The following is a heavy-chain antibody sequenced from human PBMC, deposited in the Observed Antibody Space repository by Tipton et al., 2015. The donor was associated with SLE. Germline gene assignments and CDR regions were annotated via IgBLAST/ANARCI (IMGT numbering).Heavy chain of an antibody. CDR2: IKSKAAGGTT. D-gene: IGHD5-12*01. CDR3: IPRGYSGY. V-gene: IGHV3-15*01. Sequence: SLRLSCTFSGFTFTNAWLSWVRQAPGKGLEWVGRIKSKAAGGTTDYVAPVKGRFTMSRDESKNTLYLQMNGLKTEDTAVYYCIPRGYSGYWGQGTLVTVSS. J-gene: IGHJ4*02. CDR1: GFTFTNAW.